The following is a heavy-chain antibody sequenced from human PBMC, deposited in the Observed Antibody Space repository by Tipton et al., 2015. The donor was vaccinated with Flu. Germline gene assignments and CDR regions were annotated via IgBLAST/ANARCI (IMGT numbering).Heavy chain of an antibody. CDR3: LSGDTGASAY. J-gene: IGHJ4*02. V-gene: IGHV3-23*01. CDR1: GFDFSNYA. CDR2: VSASADHT. D-gene: IGHD5-12*01. Sequence: SLRLSCAASGFDFSNYAMSWVRQAPGKGLEWVSGVSASADHTSYADSVKGRFTIARDNSKNTVYLEMNSLRAEDTAMYYCLSGDTGASAYWGQGTLVIVSS.